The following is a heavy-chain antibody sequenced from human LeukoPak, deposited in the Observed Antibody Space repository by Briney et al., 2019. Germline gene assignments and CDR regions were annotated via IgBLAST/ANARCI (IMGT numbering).Heavy chain of an antibody. CDR2: IYHSGST. J-gene: IGHJ5*02. Sequence: PSETLSLTCAVSGYSISSGYYWGWIRQPPGKGLEWIGSIYHSGSTYYNPSLKSRVTISVDTSKNQFSLKLSSVTAADTAVYYCARHNLTDEYQLPNWFDPWGQGTLVTVSS. CDR1: GYSISSGYY. CDR3: ARHNLTDEYQLPNWFDP. V-gene: IGHV4-38-2*01. D-gene: IGHD2-2*01.